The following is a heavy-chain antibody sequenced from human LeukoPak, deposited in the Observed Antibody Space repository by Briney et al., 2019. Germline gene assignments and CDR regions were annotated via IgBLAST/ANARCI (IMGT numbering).Heavy chain of an antibody. J-gene: IGHJ1*01. CDR1: GFTFSTYW. D-gene: IGHD1-26*01. CDR3: VREVGAPGSFQH. CDR2: IKQGGSEK. Sequence: GGSLRLSCAASGFTFSTYWMSWVRQAPGKGLEWVANIKQGGSEKDYVDSVKGRFTISRNNADNTLHLQMNSLRAEDTAVYHCVREVGAPGSFQHWGQGAPVTVSS. V-gene: IGHV3-7*01.